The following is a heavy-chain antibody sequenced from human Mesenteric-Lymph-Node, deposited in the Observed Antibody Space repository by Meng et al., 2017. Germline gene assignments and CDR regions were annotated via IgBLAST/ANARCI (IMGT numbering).Heavy chain of an antibody. CDR1: GGSFSVYD. V-gene: IGHV4-34*01. CDR2: INHSGST. D-gene: IGHD6-13*01. Sequence: QVQLQQWGAGLWKPSAALSLNCAVHGGSFSVYDWSWVCLPPGKGLEWIGEINHSGSTNYNPSLKSRVTISGDTSKNQFSLKLSSVTAAVTAVYYCARGGGNSWYIDYWGQGTLVTVSS. J-gene: IGHJ4*02. CDR3: ARGGGNSWYIDY.